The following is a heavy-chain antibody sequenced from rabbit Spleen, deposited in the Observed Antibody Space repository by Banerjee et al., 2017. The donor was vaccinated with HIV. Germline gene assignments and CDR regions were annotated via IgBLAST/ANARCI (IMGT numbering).Heavy chain of an antibody. D-gene: IGHD1-1*01. CDR3: ARDDSGSGHYIDAYFDL. Sequence: QQQLEESGGGLVKPGGSLTLTCKASGIDFSMVHYMCWVRQAPGKGLEWIACIGGAGGGGSAYANWAKGRVTISKISSTTVTLQLTSLTAADAATYCCARDDSGSGHYIDAYFDLWGKAPSSPS. V-gene: IGHV1S45*01. J-gene: IGHJ4*01. CDR2: IGGAGGGGS. CDR1: GIDFSMVHY.